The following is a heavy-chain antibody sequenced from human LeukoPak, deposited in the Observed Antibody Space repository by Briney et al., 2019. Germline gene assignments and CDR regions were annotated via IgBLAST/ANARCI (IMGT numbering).Heavy chain of an antibody. J-gene: IGHJ3*02. Sequence: GGSLRLSCAASGFTFSSYSMNWVRQAPGKGLEWVSYISSSSTIYYADSVKGRFTISRDNAKNSLYLQMNSLRAEDTAVYYCAKVEMATIYPYDAFDIWGQGTMVTVSS. CDR3: AKVEMATIYPYDAFDI. D-gene: IGHD5-24*01. CDR2: ISSSSTI. V-gene: IGHV3-48*01. CDR1: GFTFSSYS.